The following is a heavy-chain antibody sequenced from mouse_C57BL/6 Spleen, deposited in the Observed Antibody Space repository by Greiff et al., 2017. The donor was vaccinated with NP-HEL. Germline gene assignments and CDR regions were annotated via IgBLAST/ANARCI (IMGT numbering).Heavy chain of an antibody. CDR3: ARERGSNDYYAMDY. CDR2: IDPSDSYT. Sequence: QVQLQQPGAELVMPGASVKLSCKASGYTFTSYWMHWVKQRPGQGLEWIGEIDPSDSYTNYNQKFKGKSTLTVDKSSSTAYMQLSSLTSEDSAVYYCARERGSNDYYAMDYWGQGTSVTVSS. D-gene: IGHD2-5*01. J-gene: IGHJ4*01. CDR1: GYTFTSYW. V-gene: IGHV1-69*01.